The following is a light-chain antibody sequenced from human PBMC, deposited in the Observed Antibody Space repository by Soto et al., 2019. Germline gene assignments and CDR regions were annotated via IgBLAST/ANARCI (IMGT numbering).Light chain of an antibody. CDR1: QSVSSY. Sequence: EIVLTQSPATRSLSPGERATLSCRASQSVSSYLAWYQQQPGQAPRLLIYDASNRATGIPARFSGSGSGTDVTLTISSLEPEDFSVYYCQQRSNWPTTFGEGNKVEI. V-gene: IGKV3-11*01. CDR2: DAS. CDR3: QQRSNWPTT. J-gene: IGKJ1*01.